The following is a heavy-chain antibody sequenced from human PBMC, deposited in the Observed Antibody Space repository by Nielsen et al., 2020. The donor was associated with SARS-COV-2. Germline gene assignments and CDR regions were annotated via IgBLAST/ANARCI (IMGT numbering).Heavy chain of an antibody. CDR3: ARDYGYAGIVVVVAALVGDYGMDV. J-gene: IGHJ6*02. CDR1: GFTFSSYG. Sequence: GESLKISCAASGFTFSSYGMHWVRQAPGKGLVWVSRINSDGSSTSYADSVKGRFTISRDNAKNTLYLQMNSLRAEDTAVYYCARDYGYAGIVVVVAALVGDYGMDVWGQGTTVTVSS. CDR2: INSDGSST. D-gene: IGHD2-15*01. V-gene: IGHV3-74*01.